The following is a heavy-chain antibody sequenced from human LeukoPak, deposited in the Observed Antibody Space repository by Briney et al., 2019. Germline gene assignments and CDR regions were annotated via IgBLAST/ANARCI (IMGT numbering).Heavy chain of an antibody. CDR3: TTPLPYSAQ. V-gene: IGHV3-15*07. CDR2: IKPKTDGETT. D-gene: IGHD2-21*01. Sequence: GGSLRLSCAASGLIFSNYWMNWVRQAPGKGLEWVGRIKPKTDGETTEYAAPVKDRFSISRDDSKSMMYLQMNSLKTEDTAVYYCTTPLPYSAQGGQGTLVTVSS. J-gene: IGHJ4*02. CDR1: GLIFSNYW.